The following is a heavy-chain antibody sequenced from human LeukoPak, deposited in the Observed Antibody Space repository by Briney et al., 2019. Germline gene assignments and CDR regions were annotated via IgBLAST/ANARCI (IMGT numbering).Heavy chain of an antibody. CDR3: ARFSIAAAGTSSFAY. D-gene: IGHD6-13*01. CDR1: GGSISSYY. CDR2: IYYSGST. V-gene: IGHV4-59*01. Sequence: SETLSLTCTVSGGSISSYYWSWIRQPPGKGLEWIGYIYYSGSTNYNPSLKSRVTISVDTSKNQFSLKLSSVTAADTAVYYCARFSIAAAGTSSFAYWGQGTLVTVSS. J-gene: IGHJ4*02.